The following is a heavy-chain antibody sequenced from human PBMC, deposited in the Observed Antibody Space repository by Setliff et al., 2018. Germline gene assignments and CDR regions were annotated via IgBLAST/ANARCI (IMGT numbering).Heavy chain of an antibody. CDR1: GDPISRDY. Sequence: SETLSLTCNVSGDPISRDYWNWIRQSPGKGLEWIGNIYYSGGTNYNPSLKSRVTISEDMSKNQFSLKVSSVTAADTAIYYCALSSSWFKDFQHWGQGTLVTVSS. CDR2: IYYSGGT. V-gene: IGHV4-59*01. CDR3: ALSSSWFKDFQH. D-gene: IGHD6-13*01. J-gene: IGHJ1*01.